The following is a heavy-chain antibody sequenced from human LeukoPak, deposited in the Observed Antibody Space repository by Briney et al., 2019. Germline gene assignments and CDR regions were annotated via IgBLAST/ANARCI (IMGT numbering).Heavy chain of an antibody. CDR2: IYYSGST. CDR1: GGSISTYY. J-gene: IGHJ5*01. V-gene: IGHV4-59*01. D-gene: IGHD6-13*01. Sequence: SETLSLTCTVSGGSISTYYWSWIRQPPGKGLEWLGYIYYSGSTNYNPSLKSRVTISVDTSKNQFSLKLSSVTAADTATYYCARSRSISYSSSWYDSWGQGTLVTVSS. CDR3: ARSRSISYSSSWYDS.